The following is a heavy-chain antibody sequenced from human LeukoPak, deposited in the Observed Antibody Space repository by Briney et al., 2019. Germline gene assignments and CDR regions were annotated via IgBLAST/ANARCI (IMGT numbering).Heavy chain of an antibody. CDR2: IKQDGSEK. CDR3: ARERQNKDFWSGGDY. J-gene: IGHJ4*02. D-gene: IGHD3-3*01. V-gene: IGHV3-7*01. Sequence: GGSLRLSCEGSGFTFSNYWMSWVRQAPGKGLEWVANIKQDGSEKYYVDSVKGRFTISRDNAKNSLYLQMNTLRPEDTAVYYCARERQNKDFWSGGDYWGQGTLVTVSS. CDR1: GFTFSNYW.